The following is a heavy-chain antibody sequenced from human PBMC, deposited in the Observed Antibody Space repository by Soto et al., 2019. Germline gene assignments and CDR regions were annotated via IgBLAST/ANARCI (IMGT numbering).Heavy chain of an antibody. D-gene: IGHD4-4*01. CDR2: MNPNSGNT. CDR3: ARGSNSYYYYGMDV. Sequence: ASVKVSCKASGYTFTSYDINWVRQATGQGLEWMGWMNPNSGNTGYAQKFQGRVTMTRNTSISTAYMELSSLRSEDTAVYYCARGSNSYYYYGMDVWGQGTTVTVS. J-gene: IGHJ6*02. V-gene: IGHV1-8*01. CDR1: GYTFTSYD.